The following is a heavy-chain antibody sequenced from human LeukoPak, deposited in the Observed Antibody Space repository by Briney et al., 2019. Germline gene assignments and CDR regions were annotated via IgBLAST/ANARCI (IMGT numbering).Heavy chain of an antibody. D-gene: IGHD2-2*01. CDR2: INHSGST. CDR3: ATTADCSSTSCLRWFDP. J-gene: IGHJ5*02. CDR1: GGSFSGYW. Sequence: NPSETLSLTCAVYGGSFSGYWWSWIRQAPGKGLEWIGEINHSGSTNYNPSLKSRVTISVDTSKNQFSLKLSSVTAADTAVYYCATTADCSSTSCLRWFDPWGQGTLVTVSS. V-gene: IGHV4-34*01.